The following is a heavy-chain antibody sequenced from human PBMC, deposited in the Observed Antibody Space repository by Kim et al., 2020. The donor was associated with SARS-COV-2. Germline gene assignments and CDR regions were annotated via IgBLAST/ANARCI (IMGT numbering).Heavy chain of an antibody. V-gene: IGHV1-46*01. J-gene: IGHJ4*02. Sequence: TTTYAQKFPGRVTMTRDTSTSTVYMGLSSLRSEDTAVYYWARKKSSSLLDDWGQGTLVTVSS. CDR3: ARKKSSSLLDD. CDR2: TT. D-gene: IGHD6-6*01.